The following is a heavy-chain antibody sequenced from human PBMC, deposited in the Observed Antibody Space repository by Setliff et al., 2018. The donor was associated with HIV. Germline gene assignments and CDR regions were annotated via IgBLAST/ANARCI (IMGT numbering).Heavy chain of an antibody. CDR2: VYYSGSS. CDR1: GGSFTDYY. CDR3: ARNTFGSDSERLDS. J-gene: IGHJ4*02. V-gene: IGHV4-59*06. D-gene: IGHD3-3*01. Sequence: SETLSLTCAVFGGSFTDYYWIWIRQPPGKGLEWIGYVYYSGSSYYNPSLKSRVTISVDTSEKQFSLKLSSVTAADTVVYYCARNTFGSDSERLDSWGQGTLVTVSS.